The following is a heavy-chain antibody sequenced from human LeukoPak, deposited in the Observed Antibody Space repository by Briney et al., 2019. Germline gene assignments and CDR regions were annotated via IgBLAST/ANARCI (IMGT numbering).Heavy chain of an antibody. CDR3: ARGRSIAVAGWFDP. V-gene: IGHV4-34*01. CDR2: INHSRST. D-gene: IGHD6-19*01. CDR1: GGSFSGYY. J-gene: IGHJ5*02. Sequence: SDTLSLTCAVYGGSFSGYYWSWIRQPPGKGLEWIGEINHSRSTNYNPSLKSRVTISVDTSKNQFSLKLSSVTAADTAVYYCARGRSIAVAGWFDPWGQGTLVTVSS.